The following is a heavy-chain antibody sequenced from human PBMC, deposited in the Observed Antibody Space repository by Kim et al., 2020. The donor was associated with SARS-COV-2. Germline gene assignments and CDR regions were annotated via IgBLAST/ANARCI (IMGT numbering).Heavy chain of an antibody. J-gene: IGHJ6*02. V-gene: IGHV3-33*01. D-gene: IGHD6-6*01. CDR3: ARDPLGLDESSSPFSGGARYGMDV. CDR2: IWYDGSNK. CDR1: GFTFSSYG. Sequence: GGSLRLSCAASGFTFSSYGMHWVRQAPGKGLEWVAVIWYDGSNKYYADSVKGRFTISRDNSKNTLYLQMNSLRAEDTAVYYCARDPLGLDESSSPFSGGARYGMDVWGQGTTVTVSS.